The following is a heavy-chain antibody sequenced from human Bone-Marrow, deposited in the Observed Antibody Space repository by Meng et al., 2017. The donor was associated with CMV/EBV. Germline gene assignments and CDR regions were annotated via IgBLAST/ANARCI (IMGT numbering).Heavy chain of an antibody. D-gene: IGHD2-15*01. V-gene: IGHV3-30*02. Sequence: LKIYSAESRFTFSTYAMHWVRQAPGKGLEWVAFIRNDGSKKYYADSVKGRFTISRDNSKNTLYLQMNSLRAEDTAVYYCAKDRGRSLSKLLRNNYGMDVWGPGSTVTGAS. CDR2: IRNDGSKK. J-gene: IGHJ6*01. CDR1: RFTFSTYA. CDR3: AKDRGRSLSKLLRNNYGMDV.